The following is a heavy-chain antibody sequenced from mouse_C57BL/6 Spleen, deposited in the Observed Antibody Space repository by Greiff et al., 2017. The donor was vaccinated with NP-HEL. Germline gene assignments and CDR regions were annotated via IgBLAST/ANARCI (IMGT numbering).Heavy chain of an antibody. CDR2: IYPGDGDT. CDR1: GYAFSSSW. J-gene: IGHJ4*01. CDR3: ARGRVMDY. Sequence: VQLQQSGPELVKPGASVKISCKASGYAFSSSWMNWVKQRPGKGLEWIGRIYPGDGDTNYNGKFKGKATLTADKSSSTAYMQLSSLTSEDSAVYFCARGRVMDYWGQGTSVTVSS. V-gene: IGHV1-82*01.